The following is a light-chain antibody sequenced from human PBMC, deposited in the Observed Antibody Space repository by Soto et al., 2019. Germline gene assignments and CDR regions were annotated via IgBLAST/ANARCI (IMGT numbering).Light chain of an antibody. CDR2: AAS. CDR3: QQSYSTPYT. Sequence: DIQMTQSPSSLSASVGDRVTITCRASQSILRSLNWYQQKPGKAPKLLIYAASSLQSGVPSRFSGCGSGTDFPLTISSLQPEDFATYYCQQSYSTPYTFGQGTKLEIK. CDR1: QSILRS. J-gene: IGKJ2*01. V-gene: IGKV1-39*01.